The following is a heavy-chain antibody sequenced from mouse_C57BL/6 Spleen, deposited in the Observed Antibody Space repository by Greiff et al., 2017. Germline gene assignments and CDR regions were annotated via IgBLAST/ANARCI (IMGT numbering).Heavy chain of an antibody. Sequence: VQLQQSGAELVKPGASVKLSCKASGYTFTEYTIHWVKQRSGQGLEWIGWFYPGSGSIKYNEKFKDKATLTADKSSSTVYMEVSRVTTEDSAVYSWAKREEGTQYDNHAWFAYWGQGTLVTVAA. CDR2: FYPGSGSI. CDR3: AKREEGTQYDNHAWFAY. J-gene: IGHJ3*01. D-gene: IGHD2-3*01. V-gene: IGHV1-62-2*01. CDR1: GYTFTEYT.